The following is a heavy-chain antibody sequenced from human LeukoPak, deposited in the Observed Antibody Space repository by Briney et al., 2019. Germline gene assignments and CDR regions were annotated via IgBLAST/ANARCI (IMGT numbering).Heavy chain of an antibody. CDR3: ALIAAASTGSDY. CDR1: GFTFSSYS. V-gene: IGHV3-21*01. CDR2: ISSSSSYI. J-gene: IGHJ4*02. Sequence: GGSLRLSCAASGFTFSSYSMNWVRQAPGKGLEWVSSISSSSSYIYYADSVKGRFTISRDNAKNSLYLQMNSLRAEDTAVYYCALIAAASTGSDYWGQGTLVTVSS. D-gene: IGHD6-13*01.